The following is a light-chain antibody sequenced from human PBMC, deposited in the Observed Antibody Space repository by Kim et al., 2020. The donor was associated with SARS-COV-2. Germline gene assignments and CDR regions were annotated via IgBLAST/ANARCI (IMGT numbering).Light chain of an antibody. J-gene: IGKJ1*01. CDR2: KAS. V-gene: IGKV1-5*03. CDR3: QQYDRVWT. CDR1: RSIGSW. Sequence: DVQMTQSPSTLSVSVGDRVTITCRASRSIGSWLAWYQQKPGKAPKLLIYKASSLESGVPSRFSGSGSGTDFTLTISSLQPDDFATYHCQQYDRVWTFGQGTKVYIK.